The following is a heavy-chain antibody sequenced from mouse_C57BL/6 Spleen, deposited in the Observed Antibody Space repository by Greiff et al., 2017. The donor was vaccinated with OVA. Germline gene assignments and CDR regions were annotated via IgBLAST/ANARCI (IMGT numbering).Heavy chain of an antibody. CDR1: GFSLTSYA. D-gene: IGHD1-1*01. V-gene: IGHV2-9-1*01. J-gene: IGHJ4*01. CDR2: IWTGGGT. CDR3: ARNTSTTGPYYCAMDY. Sequence: QVQLKESGPGLVAPSQSLSITCTVSGFSLTSYAISWVRQPPGKGLEWLGVIWTGGGTNYYSALKSRLSILKDNSQSQVFLKMNSMQTDDTAKYYCARNTSTTGPYYCAMDYWGQGTSVTVSS.